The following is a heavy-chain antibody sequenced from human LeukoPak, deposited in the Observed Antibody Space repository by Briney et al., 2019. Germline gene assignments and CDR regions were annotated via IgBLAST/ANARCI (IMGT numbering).Heavy chain of an antibody. Sequence: GGSLRLSCAASGFTFSSYEMNWVRQAPGKGLEWVSAISGSGGSTYYADSVKGRFTISRDNSKNTVYLQMNSLRVEDTAVYYCAKDPYGGNSGPYNWFDPWGQGTLVTVSS. CDR2: ISGSGGST. D-gene: IGHD4-23*01. V-gene: IGHV3-23*01. CDR1: GFTFSSYE. J-gene: IGHJ5*02. CDR3: AKDPYGGNSGPYNWFDP.